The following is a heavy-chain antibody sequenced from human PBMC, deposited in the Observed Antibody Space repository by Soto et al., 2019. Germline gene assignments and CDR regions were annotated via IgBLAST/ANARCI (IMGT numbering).Heavy chain of an antibody. CDR2: IYYSGST. Sequence: PSETLSLTCTVSGGSVSSGSYYWSWIRQPPGKGLEWIGYIYYSGSTNYNPSLKSRVTISVDTSKNQFSLKLSSVTAADTAVYYCARDTDIVVVPGYGMDVWGQGTTVTVSS. CDR1: GGSVSSGSYY. D-gene: IGHD2-2*01. CDR3: ARDTDIVVVPGYGMDV. V-gene: IGHV4-61*01. J-gene: IGHJ6*02.